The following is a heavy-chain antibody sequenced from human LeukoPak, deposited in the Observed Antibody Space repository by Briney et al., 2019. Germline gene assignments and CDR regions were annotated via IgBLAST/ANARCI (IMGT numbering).Heavy chain of an antibody. CDR1: GYTFTSYG. D-gene: IGHD6-13*01. CDR2: ISAYNGNT. CDR3: AYTAAENWFDP. J-gene: IGHJ5*02. Sequence: ASVKVSCKASGYTFTSYGISWVRQAPGQGLEWMGWISAYNGNTNYAQKLQGRVTMATDTSTSTAYMELRSLRSDDTAVYYCAYTAAENWFDPWGQGTLVTVSS. V-gene: IGHV1-18*01.